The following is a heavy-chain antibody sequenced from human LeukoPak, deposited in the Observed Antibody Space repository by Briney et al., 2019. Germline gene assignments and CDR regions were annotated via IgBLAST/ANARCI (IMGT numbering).Heavy chain of an antibody. J-gene: IGHJ4*02. V-gene: IGHV1-2*02. CDR3: AIPREGLRNLRAFDY. CDR1: GYTFTGYY. CDR2: INPNSGGT. D-gene: IGHD5-12*01. Sequence: ASVKVSCKASGYTFTGYYMHWVRQAPGQGLEWMGWINPNSGGTNYAQKFQGRVTITADESTSTAYMELSSLRSEDTAVYYCAIPREGLRNLRAFDYWGQGTLVTVSS.